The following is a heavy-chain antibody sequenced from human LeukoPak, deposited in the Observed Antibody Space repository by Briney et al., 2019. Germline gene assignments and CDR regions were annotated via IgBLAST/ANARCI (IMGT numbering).Heavy chain of an antibody. CDR1: GFTFSDYS. V-gene: IGHV3-48*02. D-gene: IGHD2-21*01. CDR2: ISSSSTTI. CDR3: ARERVIAAAADGFDS. Sequence: GGSLRLSCAASGFTFSDYSMNWVRQAPGKGLEWVSYISSSSTTIFYADSVEGRFTISRDNAKNSLFPQMNGLRDEDTALYYCARERVIAAAADGFDSWGQGTLVTVSS. J-gene: IGHJ4*02.